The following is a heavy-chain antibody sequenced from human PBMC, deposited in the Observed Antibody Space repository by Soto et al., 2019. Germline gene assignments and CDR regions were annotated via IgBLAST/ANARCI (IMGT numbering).Heavy chain of an antibody. V-gene: IGHV4-34*01. CDR2: LNDSGGT. CDR1: GGSFSGYY. J-gene: IGHJ4*02. D-gene: IGHD1-26*01. CDR3: ARCFSGNYPSRPEEQYYFDS. Sequence: SETLSLTCAVYGGSFSGYYCSWIRQPPGKGLEWIGELNDSGGTNYNASLKSRVSISVDTSKNQFSLKLNSVTAADTAVYYCARCFSGNYPSRPEEQYYFDSWGQGTLVTVSS.